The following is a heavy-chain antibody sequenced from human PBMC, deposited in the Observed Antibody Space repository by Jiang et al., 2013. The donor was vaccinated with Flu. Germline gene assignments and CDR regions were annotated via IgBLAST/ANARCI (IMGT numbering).Heavy chain of an antibody. Sequence: GLVKPSETLSLTCTVSGGSISSYYWSWIRQPPGKGLEWIGYIYYSGSTNYNPSLKSRVTISVDTSKNQFSLKLSSVTAADTAVYYCARHVRSPAGSYYPQWFDPWGQGTLVTVSS. CDR1: GGSISSYY. CDR3: ARHVRSPAGSYYPQWFDP. J-gene: IGHJ5*02. V-gene: IGHV4-59*08. CDR2: IYYSGST. D-gene: IGHD3-10*01.